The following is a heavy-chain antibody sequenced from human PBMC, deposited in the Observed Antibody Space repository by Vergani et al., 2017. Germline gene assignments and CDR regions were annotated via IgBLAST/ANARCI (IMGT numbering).Heavy chain of an antibody. CDR2: ISAYNGNT. V-gene: IGHV1-18*01. CDR3: ARVQVGRTDWFDP. Sequence: QVQLVQSGAEVKKPGSSVKVSCKASGATFRSNTISWVRQVPGQGLEWMGWISAYNGNTNYAQKLQGRVTMTTDTSTSTAYMELRSLRSDDTAVYYCARVQVGRTDWFDPWGQGTLVTVSS. J-gene: IGHJ5*02. D-gene: IGHD1-1*01. CDR1: GATFRSNT.